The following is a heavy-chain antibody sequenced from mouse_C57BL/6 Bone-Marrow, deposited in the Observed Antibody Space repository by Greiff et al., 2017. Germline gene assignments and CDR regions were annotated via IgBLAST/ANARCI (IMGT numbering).Heavy chain of an antibody. CDR3: TLRGFAY. CDR2: IRSKSNNYAT. CDR1: GFSFNTYA. J-gene: IGHJ3*01. Sequence: DVMLVESGGGLVQPKGSLKLSCAASGFSFNTYAMNWVRQAPGKGLEWVARIRSKSNNYATYYADSVKDRFTISRDDSESMLYLQMNNLKTEDTAMYYCTLRGFAYWGQGTLVTVSA. V-gene: IGHV10-1*01.